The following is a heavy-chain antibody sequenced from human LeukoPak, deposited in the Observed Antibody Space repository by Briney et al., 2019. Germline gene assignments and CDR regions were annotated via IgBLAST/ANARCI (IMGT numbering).Heavy chain of an antibody. V-gene: IGHV1-2*02. Sequence: ASVKVSCKASGYTFTVFHMHWVRQAPGQGLEWMGRINPNSGGTNYAQKFQGRVTMTRDTAITTAYMELSRLRSDDTAVYYCARSLAVALNWFDPWGQGTLVTVSS. D-gene: IGHD6-19*01. CDR2: INPNSGGT. J-gene: IGHJ5*02. CDR3: ARSLAVALNWFDP. CDR1: GYTFTVFH.